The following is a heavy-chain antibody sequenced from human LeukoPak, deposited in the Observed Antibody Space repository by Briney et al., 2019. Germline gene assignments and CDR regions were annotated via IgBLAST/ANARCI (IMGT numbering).Heavy chain of an antibody. CDR3: ARCSSTSCSDFDY. J-gene: IGHJ4*02. Sequence: PSETLSLTCTVSGGSISSYYWSWIRQPPGKGLEWIGYIYYSGSTNYNPSLKSRVTILVDTSKNQFSLKLSSVTAADTAVYYCARCSSTSCSDFDYWGQGTLVTVSS. V-gene: IGHV4-59*01. CDR1: GGSISSYY. D-gene: IGHD2-2*01. CDR2: IYYSGST.